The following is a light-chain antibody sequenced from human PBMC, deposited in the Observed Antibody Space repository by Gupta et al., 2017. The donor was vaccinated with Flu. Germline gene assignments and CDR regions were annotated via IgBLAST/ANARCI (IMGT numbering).Light chain of an antibody. J-gene: IGKJ3*01. V-gene: IGKV1-33*01. CDR3: QQYDNLPPFT. CDR1: QDIDNY. Sequence: SASVGDRVTITCQASQDIDNYLNWYQQKPGKAPKLLIYDASNLETGVPSRFSGSGSGTDFSFTISSLQPEDIATYYCQQYDNLPPFTFGPGTKVDFK. CDR2: DAS.